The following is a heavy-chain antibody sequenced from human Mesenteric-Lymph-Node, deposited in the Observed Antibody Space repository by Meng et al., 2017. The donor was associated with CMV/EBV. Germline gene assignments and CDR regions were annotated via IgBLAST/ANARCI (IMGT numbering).Heavy chain of an antibody. CDR1: GFTFSSYS. V-gene: IGHV3-21*01. D-gene: IGHD2-2*01. Sequence: GGSLRLSCAASGFTFSSYSMNWVRQAPGKGLEWVSSISSSSSYIYYADSVKGRFTISRDNAKNSLYLQMNSLRAEDTAVYYCARDLIPEATFGFYYGMDVWGQGTTVTVSS. CDR3: ARDLIPEATFGFYYGMDV. J-gene: IGHJ6*02. CDR2: ISSSSSYI.